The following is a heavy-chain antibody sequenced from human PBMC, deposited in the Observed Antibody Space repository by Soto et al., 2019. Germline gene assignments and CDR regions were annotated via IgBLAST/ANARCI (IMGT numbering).Heavy chain of an antibody. J-gene: IGHJ6*02. CDR2: IYYSGST. CDR3: ARVVGATPYYYYGMDV. CDR1: GGSISSGGYY. Sequence: QVQLQESGPGLVKPSQTLSLTCTVSGGSISSGGYYWSWIRQHPGKGLEWIGDIYYSGSTNYNPSLKSRVTISVDTAKNQFSLKLSSVTAADTAVYYCARVVGATPYYYYGMDVWGQGTTVTVSS. V-gene: IGHV4-31*03. D-gene: IGHD1-26*01.